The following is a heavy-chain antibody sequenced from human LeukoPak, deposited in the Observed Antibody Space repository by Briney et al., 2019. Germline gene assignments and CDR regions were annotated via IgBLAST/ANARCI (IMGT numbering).Heavy chain of an antibody. CDR3: ARHTGMYSSGWYVDY. J-gene: IGHJ4*02. CDR2: INHSGST. D-gene: IGHD6-19*01. Sequence: PSETLSLTCAVYGGSFSGYYWSWIRQPPGKGLEWIGEINHSGSTNYNPSLKSRVTISVDTSKNQFSLKLSSVTAADTAVYYCARHTGMYSSGWYVDYWGQGTLVTVSS. V-gene: IGHV4-34*01. CDR1: GGSFSGYY.